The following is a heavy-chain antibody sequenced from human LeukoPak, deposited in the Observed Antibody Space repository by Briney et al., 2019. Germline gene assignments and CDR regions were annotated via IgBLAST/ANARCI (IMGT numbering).Heavy chain of an antibody. CDR3: AREASRGFLVSGYYYYYMDV. J-gene: IGHJ6*03. V-gene: IGHV4-4*07. D-gene: IGHD3-3*01. CDR2: IHTTGST. CDR1: GGPISNYY. Sequence: SETLSLTCTVSGGPISNYYWSWLRQPAGKGLEWIGRIHTTGSTDYNPSLKSRITVSVDTSKNQFSLKLSSVTAADTALYYCAREASRGFLVSGYYYYYMDVGGKGTTVTVSS.